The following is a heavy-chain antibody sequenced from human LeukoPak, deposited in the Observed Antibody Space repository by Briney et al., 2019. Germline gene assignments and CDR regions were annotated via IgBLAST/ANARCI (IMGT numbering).Heavy chain of an antibody. J-gene: IGHJ6*02. CDR1: GGSISSYY. D-gene: IGHD2-2*01. CDR2: IYYSGST. CDR3: ARDNQYQLHTPSTSVIYYYYYGMDV. Sequence: PSETLSLTCTVSGGSISSYYWSWIRQPPGKGLEWIGYIYYSGSTNYNPSLQSRVTISVDTSKNQFSLKLSSVTAADTAVYYCARDNQYQLHTPSTSVIYYYYYGMDVWRQGTTVTVSS. V-gene: IGHV4-59*01.